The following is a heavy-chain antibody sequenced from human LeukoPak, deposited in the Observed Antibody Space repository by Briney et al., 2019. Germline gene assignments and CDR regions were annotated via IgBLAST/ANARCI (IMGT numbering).Heavy chain of an antibody. CDR2: IYHSGST. D-gene: IGHD2-15*01. V-gene: IGHV4-30-4*01. CDR1: GDSITSGDYY. Sequence: SETLSLTCSVSGDSITSGDYYWTWIRQSPGEGLEWLGYIYHSGSTLYHPSLESRLSLSVDTSKNQFSLTLTSVTAADSAVFYCARGVRGRKWYYYDSWGRGALVTVSS. CDR3: ARGVRGRKWYYYDS. J-gene: IGHJ4*02.